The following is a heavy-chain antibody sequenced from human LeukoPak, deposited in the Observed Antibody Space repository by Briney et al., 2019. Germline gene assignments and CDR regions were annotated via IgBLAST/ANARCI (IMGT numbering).Heavy chain of an antibody. CDR1: GFTFSSYS. Sequence: GGSLRLSCAASGFTFSSYSMNWVRQAPGKGLEWVSYISSSSSTIYYADSVKGRFTISRDNAKNSLYLQMNSLRDEDTAVYYCARVYTAMVNSDYYYGMDVWGQGTTVTVSS. J-gene: IGHJ6*02. CDR3: ARVYTAMVNSDYYYGMDV. V-gene: IGHV3-48*02. D-gene: IGHD5-18*01. CDR2: ISSSSSTI.